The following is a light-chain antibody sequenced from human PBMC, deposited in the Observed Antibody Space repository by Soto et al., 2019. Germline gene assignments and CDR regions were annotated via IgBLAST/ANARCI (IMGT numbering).Light chain of an antibody. Sequence: DIQMTQSPSSLSASVGDRVTITCRASQSISSYLNWYQQKPGAAPKLLIYAASNLQSGVQSRFSGSGSGTDFALAISSLQPEDFATYYCQQSDGIPITFGQGTRLEIK. CDR1: QSISSY. CDR3: QQSDGIPIT. CDR2: AAS. V-gene: IGKV1-39*01. J-gene: IGKJ5*01.